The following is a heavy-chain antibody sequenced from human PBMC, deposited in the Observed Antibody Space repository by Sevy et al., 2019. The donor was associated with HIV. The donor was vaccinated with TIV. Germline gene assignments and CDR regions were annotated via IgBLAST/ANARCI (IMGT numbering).Heavy chain of an antibody. CDR3: ARVLLRLGELSSMDS. J-gene: IGHJ4*02. Sequence: SETLSLTCSVSGFSISSGYFWGWVRQPPGKGLEWIGSIYLTGTTYYNPSLKRRVTISVDTSKNQISLRLSSVTAADAAVYYCARVLLRLGELSSMDSWGQGTPVTVSS. D-gene: IGHD3-16*02. CDR2: IYLTGTT. CDR1: GFSISSGYF. V-gene: IGHV4-38-2*02.